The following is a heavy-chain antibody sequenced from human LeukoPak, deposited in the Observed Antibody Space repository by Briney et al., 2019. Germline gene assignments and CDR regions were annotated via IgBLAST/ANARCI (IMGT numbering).Heavy chain of an antibody. J-gene: IGHJ5*02. Sequence: ASVKVSCKVSGYTLTELSMHWVRQAPGKGLESMGGFDPEDGETIYAQKFQGRVTMTGDTSTDTAYMELSSLRSEDTAVYYCATDLPGYCSGGSCYSSRWFDPWGQGTLVTVSS. V-gene: IGHV1-24*01. D-gene: IGHD2-15*01. CDR1: GYTLTELS. CDR2: FDPEDGET. CDR3: ATDLPGYCSGGSCYSSRWFDP.